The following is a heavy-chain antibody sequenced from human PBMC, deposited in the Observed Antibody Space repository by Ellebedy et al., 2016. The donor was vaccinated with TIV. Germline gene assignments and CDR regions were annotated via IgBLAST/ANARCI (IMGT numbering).Heavy chain of an antibody. Sequence: GESLKISCAASGFTFSTYSMNWVRQAPGKGLEWVSSISSSSSYIYYADSVRGRFTISRDNAKKSVYLQMNSLKLEDTALYYCARDAMIWIFDSWGQGTLVTVSS. V-gene: IGHV3-21*01. CDR3: ARDAMIWIFDS. J-gene: IGHJ4*02. D-gene: IGHD3-22*01. CDR1: GFTFSTYS. CDR2: ISSSSSYI.